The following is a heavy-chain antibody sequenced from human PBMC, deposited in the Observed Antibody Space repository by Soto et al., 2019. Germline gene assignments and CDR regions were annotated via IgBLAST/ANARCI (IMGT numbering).Heavy chain of an antibody. CDR1: GGSISSGGYY. J-gene: IGHJ6*02. CDR2: IYYSGRT. CDR3: ARERPTYYGMDV. Sequence: QVQLQESGPGLVKPSQTLSLTCTVSGGSISSGGYYWSWIRQHPGKGLEWIGYIYYSGRTYYNPSLTSRVTISVDTSKNQSSLKLSFVTAADTAVYYCARERPTYYGMDVWGQGTTVTVSS. V-gene: IGHV4-31*03.